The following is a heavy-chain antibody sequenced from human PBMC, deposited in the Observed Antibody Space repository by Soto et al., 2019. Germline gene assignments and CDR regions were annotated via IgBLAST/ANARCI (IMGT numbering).Heavy chain of an antibody. D-gene: IGHD2-2*01. CDR1: GGSIISYY. CDR3: ARAVLPATAPFDY. Sequence: PSETLSLTCIVSGGSIISYYWSWIRQPPGKGLEWIGYIYYSGSTNYNPSLKSRVTISVDTSKNQFSLKLSSVTAADTAVYYCARAVLPATAPFDYWGQGTLVTVSS. J-gene: IGHJ4*02. CDR2: IYYSGST. V-gene: IGHV4-59*01.